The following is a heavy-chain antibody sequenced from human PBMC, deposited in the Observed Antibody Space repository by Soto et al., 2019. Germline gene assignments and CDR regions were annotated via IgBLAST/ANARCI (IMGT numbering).Heavy chain of an antibody. Sequence: SETLSLTCAVSGGSISISSYYWGWIRQPPGKGLEWIGGIYYAGSTYHNPSLKSRVTISVDTSRNEFSLKVTSVTASDTAVYYCARLVFYCSGTSCYDHYYYGLDVWGQGTTVTVSS. D-gene: IGHD2-2*01. CDR3: ARLVFYCSGTSCYDHYYYGLDV. V-gene: IGHV4-39*01. CDR1: GGSISISSYY. J-gene: IGHJ6*02. CDR2: IYYAGST.